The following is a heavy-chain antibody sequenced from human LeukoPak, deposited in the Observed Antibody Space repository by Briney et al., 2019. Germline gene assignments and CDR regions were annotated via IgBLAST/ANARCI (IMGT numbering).Heavy chain of an antibody. D-gene: IGHD1-26*01. CDR2: ISYDGSNK. CDR1: GFTFSIYA. CDR3: ARDGSGRYEYLDY. V-gene: IGHV3-30-3*01. Sequence: GGSLRPSCAASGFTFSIYAMHWVRQAPGKGLEWVAVISYDGSNKYYVDSVKGRFTISRDNSKNTLYLQMNSLRTEDTAVYYCARDGSGRYEYLDYWGQGTLVTVSS. J-gene: IGHJ4*02.